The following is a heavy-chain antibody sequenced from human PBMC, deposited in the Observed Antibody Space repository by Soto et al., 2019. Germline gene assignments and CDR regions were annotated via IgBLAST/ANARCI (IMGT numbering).Heavy chain of an antibody. D-gene: IGHD1-1*01. Sequence: KPSETLSLTCTVSGASISGFYWSWIRKSAGKGLEWIGRIYATGTTDYNPSLKSRVMMSVDTSKKQFSLKFRSVTAADTAVYYCVRDGTKTLRDCFDPWGQGISVTVSS. CDR1: GASISGFY. CDR2: IYATGTT. CDR3: VRDGTKTLRDCFDP. V-gene: IGHV4-4*07. J-gene: IGHJ5*02.